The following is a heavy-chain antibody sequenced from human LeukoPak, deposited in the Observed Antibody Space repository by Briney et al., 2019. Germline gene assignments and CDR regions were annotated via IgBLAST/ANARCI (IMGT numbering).Heavy chain of an antibody. J-gene: IGHJ6*02. CDR3: ARYGSGSYSFGMDV. CDR1: GGSVINTNW. Sequence: PSETLSLTCGVSGGSVINTNWWTWVRQPPGKGLEWIGEVHLDGRTNYNPSLESRLTMSVDVSENQVSLKLTSVTAADTAVYYCARYGSGSYSFGMDVWGQGTTVTVSS. D-gene: IGHD3-10*01. CDR2: VHLDGRT. V-gene: IGHV4-4*02.